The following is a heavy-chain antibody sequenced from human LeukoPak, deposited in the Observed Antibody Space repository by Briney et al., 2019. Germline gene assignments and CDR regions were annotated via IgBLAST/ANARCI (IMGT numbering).Heavy chain of an antibody. J-gene: IGHJ6*03. CDR1: VFTFSTYI. CDR3: ASPAETSYFYYYKDV. CDR2: ISGSGSTI. Sequence: GGSLRPSCAASVFTFSTYIMTWARRAPGKGLEGVSYISGSGSTIYYADSVKGRFTISRDNAKNSLYLQMNSLRAEDTAVYYCASPAETSYFYYYKDVGGKGTTVTVS. D-gene: IGHD1-1*01. V-gene: IGHV3-48*04.